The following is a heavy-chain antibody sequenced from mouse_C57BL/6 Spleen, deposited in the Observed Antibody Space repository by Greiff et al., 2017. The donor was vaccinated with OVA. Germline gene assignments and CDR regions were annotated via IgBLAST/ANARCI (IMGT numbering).Heavy chain of an antibody. CDR3: ARHVYYGSSPWYFDV. CDR1: GFTFSSYG. CDR2: ISSGGSYT. D-gene: IGHD1-1*01. J-gene: IGHJ1*03. Sequence: EVKVVESGGDLVKPGGSLKLSCAASGFTFSSYGMSWVRQTPDKRLEWVATISSGGSYTYYPDSVKGRFTISRDNAKNTLYLQMSSLKSEDTAMYYCARHVYYGSSPWYFDVWGTGTTVTVSS. V-gene: IGHV5-6*01.